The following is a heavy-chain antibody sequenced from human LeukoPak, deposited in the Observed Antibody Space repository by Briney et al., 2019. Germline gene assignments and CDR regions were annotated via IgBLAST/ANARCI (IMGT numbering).Heavy chain of an antibody. D-gene: IGHD4-23*01. J-gene: IGHJ4*02. V-gene: IGHV4-34*01. Sequence: PSETLSLTCVVYGGSFSGYYWSWIRQPPGKGLEWIGHVNYSGSTNYNPSLESRVTISVDTSKSQFSLKLSSVTAADTSVYYSARGREVTRDFDYWGQGTLVSVSS. CDR2: VNYSGST. CDR3: ARGREVTRDFDY. CDR1: GGSFSGYY.